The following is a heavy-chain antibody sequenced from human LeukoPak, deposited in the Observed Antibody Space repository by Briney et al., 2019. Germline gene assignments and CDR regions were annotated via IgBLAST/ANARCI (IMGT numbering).Heavy chain of an antibody. J-gene: IGHJ4*02. CDR2: IYYSGST. D-gene: IGHD3-16*02. V-gene: IGHV4-59*01. Sequence: SETLSLTCTVSGGSIGSYYWSWIRQPPGKGLEWIGYIYYSGSTNYNPSLKSRVTISVDTSKNQFSLKLSSVTAADTAVYYCARAFGGVIVFYFDYWGQGTLVTVSS. CDR3: ARAFGGVIVFYFDY. CDR1: GGSIGSYY.